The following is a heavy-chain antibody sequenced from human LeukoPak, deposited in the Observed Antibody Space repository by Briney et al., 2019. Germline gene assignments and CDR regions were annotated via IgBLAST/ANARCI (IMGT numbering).Heavy chain of an antibody. CDR1: GGSFSSSSYY. Sequence: SETLSLTCAVYGGSFSSSSYYWGWIRQPPGKGLEWIGSIYYRGNTYYNPSLKSRVTISVDTSKNQFSLKLSSVTAADTAVYYCARVSAGVYWGQGTLVTVSS. D-gene: IGHD6-13*01. V-gene: IGHV4-39*07. CDR3: ARVSAGVY. CDR2: IYYRGNT. J-gene: IGHJ4*02.